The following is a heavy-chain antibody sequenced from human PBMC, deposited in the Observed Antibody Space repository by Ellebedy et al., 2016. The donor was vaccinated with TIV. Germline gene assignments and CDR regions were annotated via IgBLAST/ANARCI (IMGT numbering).Heavy chain of an antibody. CDR1: GYTFTSYG. CDR2: ISAYNGNT. V-gene: IGHV1-18*01. J-gene: IGHJ4*02. Sequence: AASVKVSCKASGYTFTSYGISWVRQAPGQGLEWMGWISAYNGNTNYAQKLQGRVTMTTDTSTSTAYMELRSLRSDDTAVYYCAREGDYYDSSLTVGGVRDWGQGTLVTVSS. D-gene: IGHD3-22*01. CDR3: AREGDYYDSSLTVGGVRD.